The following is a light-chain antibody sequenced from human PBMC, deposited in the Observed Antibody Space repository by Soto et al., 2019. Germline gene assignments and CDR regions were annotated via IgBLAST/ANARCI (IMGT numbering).Light chain of an antibody. J-gene: IGKJ1*01. CDR3: QQYGNSRWT. Sequence: IVLAEFPGTPSFSSWERATPSFRASESVSSRYLAWYQQKPGQAPRLLISGASTRATGIPDRFSGSGSGTDFTLTISRLEPEDFAVYYCQQYGNSRWTFGQGTKVDIK. CDR1: ESVSSRY. CDR2: GAS. V-gene: IGKV3-20*01.